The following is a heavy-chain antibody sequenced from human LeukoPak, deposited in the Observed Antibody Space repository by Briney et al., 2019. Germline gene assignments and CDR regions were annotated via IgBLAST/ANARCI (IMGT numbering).Heavy chain of an antibody. CDR1: GFTFSNYG. V-gene: IGHV3-30*18. Sequence: TGGSLRLSCAASGFTFSNYGMHWVRQAPGKGLEWVAALSHDGNNEFYADSVKGRFTISRDNSKNTLYLQMNSLRAGDTAAFYCAKDNYYGSSAVIDYWGQGTLVTVSS. CDR2: LSHDGNNE. J-gene: IGHJ4*02. CDR3: AKDNYYGSSAVIDY. D-gene: IGHD3-22*01.